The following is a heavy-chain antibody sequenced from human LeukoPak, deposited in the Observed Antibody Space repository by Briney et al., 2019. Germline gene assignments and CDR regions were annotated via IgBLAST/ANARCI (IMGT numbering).Heavy chain of an antibody. CDR2: ISGSAITT. Sequence: GGSLRLSCAASGFTFINYAMTWVRQAPGKGLEWVSAISGSAITTYYADSVKGRFTISRDNSKNTLYLQMNSLRAEDTAVYYCAKDRYYGEIFDYWGQGTLVTVSS. CDR3: AKDRYYGEIFDY. D-gene: IGHD4-17*01. CDR1: GFTFINYA. J-gene: IGHJ4*02. V-gene: IGHV3-23*01.